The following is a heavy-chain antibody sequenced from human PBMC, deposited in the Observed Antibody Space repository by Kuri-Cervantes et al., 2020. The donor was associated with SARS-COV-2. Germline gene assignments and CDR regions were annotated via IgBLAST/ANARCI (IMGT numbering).Heavy chain of an antibody. J-gene: IGHJ6*03. CDR2: ISAYNGNT. CDR3: ARERGSWYVPLRTYYYDYMDV. CDR1: GCTFTSYG. D-gene: IGHD6-13*01. Sequence: ASVKVSCKASGCTFTSYGISWVRQAPGQGLDWMGWISAYNGNTNYAQKLQGRVTMTTDTSTSTAYMELRSLRSDDTAVYYCARERGSWYVPLRTYYYDYMDVWGKGTTVTVSS. V-gene: IGHV1-18*01.